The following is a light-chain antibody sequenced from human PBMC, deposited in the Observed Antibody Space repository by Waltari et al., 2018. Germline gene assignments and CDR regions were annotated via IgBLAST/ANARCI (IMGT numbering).Light chain of an antibody. Sequence: QLVVTQSPSASASLGASVKLTCTLSSGHSSNIIAWLQQQPDKGPRYLMKVNSDGSPSRGDEIPDRCSGASAGAERHLTISSRQAEDEADYYCQTGGHGTWVFGGGTKLTVL. J-gene: IGLJ3*02. CDR2: VNSDGSP. CDR1: SGHSSNI. V-gene: IGLV4-69*01. CDR3: QTGGHGTWV.